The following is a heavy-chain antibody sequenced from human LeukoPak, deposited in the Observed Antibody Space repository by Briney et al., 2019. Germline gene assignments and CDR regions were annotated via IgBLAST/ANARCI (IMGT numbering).Heavy chain of an antibody. Sequence: SETLSLTCSVSGYSLTSGYYWGWIRQPPGKGLEWVGSIYYIGSPHYNPSLKSRATVSIDTSRNTFSLKLNSLTVADSALYYCAGGRDAFDIWGQGTLVTVSS. CDR1: GYSLTSGYY. V-gene: IGHV4-38-2*02. J-gene: IGHJ3*02. CDR2: IYYIGSP. CDR3: AGGRDAFDI.